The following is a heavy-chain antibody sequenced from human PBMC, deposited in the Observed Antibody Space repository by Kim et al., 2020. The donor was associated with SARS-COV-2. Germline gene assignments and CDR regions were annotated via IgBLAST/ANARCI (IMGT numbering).Heavy chain of an antibody. V-gene: IGHV3-9*01. Sequence: IGYADSVKGRFTISRDNAKNSLYLKMNSLRAEDTALYYCAKAVLMRWFDPWGQGTLVTVSS. CDR2: I. CDR3: AKAVLMRWFDP. J-gene: IGHJ5*02. D-gene: IGHD3-10*01.